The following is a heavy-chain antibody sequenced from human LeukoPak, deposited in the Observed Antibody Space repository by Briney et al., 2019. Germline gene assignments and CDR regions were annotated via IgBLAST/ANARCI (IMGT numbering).Heavy chain of an antibody. D-gene: IGHD5-18*01. CDR3: ARRAPYSYEWSTLDY. Sequence: PSETLSLTCTVSGGSISSYYWSWIRQPPGKGLEWIGDIYYSGSTNYNPSLKSRVTISVDTSKNQFSLKLSSVTAADTAVYYCARRAPYSYEWSTLDYWGQETLVTVSS. CDR2: IYYSGST. CDR1: GGSISSYY. V-gene: IGHV4-59*08. J-gene: IGHJ4*02.